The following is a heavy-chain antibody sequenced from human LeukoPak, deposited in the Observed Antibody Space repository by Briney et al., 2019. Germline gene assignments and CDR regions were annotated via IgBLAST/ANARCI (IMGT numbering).Heavy chain of an antibody. J-gene: IGHJ4*02. Sequence: GGSLRLSCAASGFTFSSYWMSWVRQAPGKGLEWVANIKQDGSEKYYVDSVKGRFTISRDNAKNSLYLQMNSLRAEDTAVYYCARGPNYYGSGVDYWGQGTLVTVSS. D-gene: IGHD3-10*01. CDR3: ARGPNYYGSGVDY. CDR1: GFTFSSYW. CDR2: IKQDGSEK. V-gene: IGHV3-7*01.